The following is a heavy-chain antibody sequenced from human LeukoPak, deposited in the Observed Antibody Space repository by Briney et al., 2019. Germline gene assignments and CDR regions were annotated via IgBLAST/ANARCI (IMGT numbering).Heavy chain of an antibody. J-gene: IGHJ4*02. Sequence: GGSLRLSCAASGFTFSNYAMSWVRQAPGKGLEWVSAISGSDGSTYYADSVKGRFTISRDNSKNTLYLQMNSLRAEDTAVYYCAKNLKSASRYFDWLLGPDDYWGQGTLVTVSS. CDR3: AKNLKSASRYFDWLLGPDDY. D-gene: IGHD3-9*01. CDR1: GFTFSNYA. V-gene: IGHV3-23*01. CDR2: ISGSDGST.